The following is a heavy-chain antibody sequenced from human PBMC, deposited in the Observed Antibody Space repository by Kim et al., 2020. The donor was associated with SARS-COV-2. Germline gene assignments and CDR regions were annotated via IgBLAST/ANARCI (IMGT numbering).Heavy chain of an antibody. V-gene: IGHV3-13*01. J-gene: IGHJ6*01. D-gene: IGHD3-16*02. Sequence: GGSLRLSCAASGFTVSSYYMRWVRQATGKGLEWVSAICTAGGTYYAGSVKGRFTISRENAKNSLYLQMNSLRAGDTAVYYCARAGYYEYVWGSDRAQDSFGMDVSGQGATGTVSS. CDR1: GFTVSSYY. CDR2: ICTAGGT. CDR3: ARAGYYEYVWGSDRAQDSFGMDV.